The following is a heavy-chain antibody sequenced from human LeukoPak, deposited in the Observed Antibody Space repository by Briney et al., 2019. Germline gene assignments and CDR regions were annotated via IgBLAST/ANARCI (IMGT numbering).Heavy chain of an antibody. V-gene: IGHV3-74*01. CDR2: INSDGSST. CDR3: ARVRVTGGYYYYYGMDV. Sequence: PGGSLRLSCAASGFTFSSYWMHWVRQAPGKGLVWVSRINSDGSSTSYADSVKGRFTISRDNAKNTLYLQMNSLRAEDTAVYYCARVRVTGGYYYYYGMDVWGQGTTVTVSS. CDR1: GFTFSSYW. J-gene: IGHJ6*02. D-gene: IGHD2-21*02.